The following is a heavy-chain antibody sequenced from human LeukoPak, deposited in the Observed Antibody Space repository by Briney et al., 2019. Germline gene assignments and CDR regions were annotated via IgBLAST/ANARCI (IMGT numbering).Heavy chain of an antibody. CDR1: GGSFRGYY. CDR2: INHSGST. V-gene: IGHV4-34*01. Sequence: SETLSLTCAVSGGSFRGYYWSWIRQPPGKGLEWIGQINHSGSTNYNPSLKSRVTISVDTSKNQFSLKLSSVTAADTAVYYCARSRLRKFDYWGQGTLVTVSS. CDR3: ARSRLRKFDY. J-gene: IGHJ4*02. D-gene: IGHD1-14*01.